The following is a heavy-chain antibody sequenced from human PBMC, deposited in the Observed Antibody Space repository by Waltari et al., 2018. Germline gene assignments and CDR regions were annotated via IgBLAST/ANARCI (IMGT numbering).Heavy chain of an antibody. V-gene: IGHV4-59*01. D-gene: IGHD6-19*01. Sequence: QVQLQESGPGLVKPSETLSLTCTVSGGSISSYYWSWIRQPPGKGLEWIGYIYYSGSTNYNPSLKSRVTISVDTSKNQFSLKLSSVTAADTAVYYCARAPSSGWHDYWGQGTLVTVSS. CDR1: GGSISSYY. CDR3: ARAPSSGWHDY. J-gene: IGHJ4*02. CDR2: IYYSGST.